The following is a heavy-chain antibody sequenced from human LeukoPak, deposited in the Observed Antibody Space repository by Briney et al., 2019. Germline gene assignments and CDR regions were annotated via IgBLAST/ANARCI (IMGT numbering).Heavy chain of an antibody. J-gene: IGHJ3*02. Sequence: PGRSLRLSCAASGFTFDDYAMHRVRQAPGKGLEWASGISWNSGSIGYADSVKGRFTISRDNAKNSLYLQMNSLRAEDMALYYCAKDTATDITGTTGAFDIWGQGTMVTVSS. CDR1: GFTFDDYA. V-gene: IGHV3-9*03. D-gene: IGHD1-7*01. CDR2: ISWNSGSI. CDR3: AKDTATDITGTTGAFDI.